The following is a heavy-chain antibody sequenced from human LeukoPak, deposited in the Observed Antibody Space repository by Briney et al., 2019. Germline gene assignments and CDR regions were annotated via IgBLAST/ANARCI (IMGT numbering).Heavy chain of an antibody. CDR1: GGTFSSYA. J-gene: IGHJ6*02. V-gene: IGHV1-46*01. Sequence: ASVKVSCNASGGTFSSYAINWVRQAPGQGLEWMGIINPSGGSTSYAQKFQGRVTTTRDTSTSTVYMELSSLRSEDTAVYYCARDQYDFWSGYDAYGMDVWGQGTTVTVSS. CDR3: ARDQYDFWSGYDAYGMDV. D-gene: IGHD3-3*01. CDR2: INPSGGST.